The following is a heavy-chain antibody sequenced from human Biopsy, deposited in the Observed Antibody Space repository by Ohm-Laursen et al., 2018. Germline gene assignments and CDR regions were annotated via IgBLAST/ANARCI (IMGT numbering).Heavy chain of an antibody. D-gene: IGHD3-16*01. V-gene: IGHV3-15*01. J-gene: IGHJ6*02. CDR2: IKSKFDGETT. Sequence: WIRQAPGKGLEWVGRIKSKFDGETTDYAAPVKGRFIISRDDSKSTLFLQMNSLKVEDTGVYFCSTGGGDFYYNGMDVWGQGTTVTVSS. CDR3: STGGGDFYYNGMDV.